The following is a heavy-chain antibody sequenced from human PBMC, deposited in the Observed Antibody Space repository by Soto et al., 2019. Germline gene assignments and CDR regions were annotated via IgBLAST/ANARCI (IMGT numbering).Heavy chain of an antibody. D-gene: IGHD6-13*01. CDR3: ASLIAASSS. Sequence: QVQLQESGPGLVKPSGTLSLTCAVSSGSISSSNWWSWVRQPPGKGLEWIGDSYHSGSTNYNPTLKSRVTISVDKSTNQFSLKLSSVAAEDTAVYYFASLIAASSSGGQGTLVTVSS. J-gene: IGHJ4*02. CDR1: SGSISSSNW. V-gene: IGHV4-4*02. CDR2: SYHSGST.